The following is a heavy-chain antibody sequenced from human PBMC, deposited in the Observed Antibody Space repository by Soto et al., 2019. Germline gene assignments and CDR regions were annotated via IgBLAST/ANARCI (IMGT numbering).Heavy chain of an antibody. J-gene: IGHJ3*02. V-gene: IGHV4-34*01. D-gene: IGHD6-19*01. Sequence: PSETLSLTCAVYGGSFSDYSWTWIRQPPGKGLEWIGEINHSGSTYYNPSLKSRVTISVDKSKNQFSLKLSSVTAADTAVYYCARDGIAVADTPGWAALDIWGQGTMVTVSS. CDR2: INHSGST. CDR1: GGSFSDYS. CDR3: ARDGIAVADTPGWAALDI.